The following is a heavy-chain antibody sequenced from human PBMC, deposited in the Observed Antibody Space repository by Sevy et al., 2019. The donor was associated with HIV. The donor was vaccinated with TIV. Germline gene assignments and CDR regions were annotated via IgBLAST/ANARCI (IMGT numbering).Heavy chain of an antibody. J-gene: IGHJ6*02. CDR2: IKQDGSER. CDR3: VGAGGGTVVVTNAIGFLVMDV. CDR1: EFIFSNYW. D-gene: IGHD3-22*01. V-gene: IGHV3-7*01. Sequence: GGSLRLSCTASEFIFSNYWMSWVRQAPGKGLEWVANIKQDGSERYYADSMKGRFTISRVNAKNSVYLELSGLRVEDTAVYYWVGAGGGTVVVTNAIGFLVMDVWGQGTTVTVSS.